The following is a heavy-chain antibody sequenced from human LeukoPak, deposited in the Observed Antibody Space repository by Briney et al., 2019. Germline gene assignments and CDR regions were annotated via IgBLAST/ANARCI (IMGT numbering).Heavy chain of an antibody. CDR2: IKSKTDGGTT. Sequence: PGGSLRLSCAASGFTFSNAWMSWVRQAPGKGLEWVGRIKSKTDGGTTDNAAPVKGRFTISRDDSKNTLYPQMNSLKTEDTAVYYCTTDPQRGYYFDYWGQGTLVTVSS. J-gene: IGHJ4*02. V-gene: IGHV3-15*01. CDR1: GFTFSNAW. CDR3: TTDPQRGYYFDY.